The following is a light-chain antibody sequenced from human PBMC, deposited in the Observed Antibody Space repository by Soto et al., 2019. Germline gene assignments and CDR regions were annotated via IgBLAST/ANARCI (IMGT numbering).Light chain of an antibody. V-gene: IGLV1-51*01. Sequence: QLVLTQPPSVSTAPGQRVTISCSGSTSNVGSNFVSWYQQLPGAAPKLLIYDNDKRPSEIPDRFSGSKSDTSATLTITGLQTGDEADYYCGTWDSGLSAGVFGGGTKLTVL. J-gene: IGLJ2*01. CDR1: TSNVGSNF. CDR3: GTWDSGLSAGV. CDR2: DND.